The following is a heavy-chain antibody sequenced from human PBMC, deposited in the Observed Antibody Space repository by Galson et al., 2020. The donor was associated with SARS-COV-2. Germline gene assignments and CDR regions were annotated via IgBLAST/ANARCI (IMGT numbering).Heavy chain of an antibody. CDR2: ISYDGSNK. J-gene: IGHJ4*02. V-gene: IGHV3-30-3*01. CDR1: GFTFSSYA. CDR3: ARDRDEWELLHYFDY. Sequence: GESLKISCAASGFTFSSYAMHWVRQAPGKGLEWVAVISYDGSNKYYADSVKGRFTISRDNSKNTLYLQMNSLRAEDTAVYYCARDRDEWELLHYFDYWGQGTLVTVSS. D-gene: IGHD1-26*01.